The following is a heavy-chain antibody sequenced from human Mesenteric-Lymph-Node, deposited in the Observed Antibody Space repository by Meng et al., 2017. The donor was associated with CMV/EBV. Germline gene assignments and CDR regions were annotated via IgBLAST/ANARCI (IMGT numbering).Heavy chain of an antibody. V-gene: IGHV3-11*01. Sequence: GESLKISCAASGFTFSDYYMSWIRQAPGKGLEWVSYISSSGSTIFYADSVKGRFTISRDNAKNSLYLQMNSLRGEDTAVYYCARDFAVVGYYGMDVWGQGTTVTVSS. CDR1: GFTFSDYY. D-gene: IGHD2-2*01. J-gene: IGHJ6*02. CDR3: ARDFAVVGYYGMDV. CDR2: ISSSGSTI.